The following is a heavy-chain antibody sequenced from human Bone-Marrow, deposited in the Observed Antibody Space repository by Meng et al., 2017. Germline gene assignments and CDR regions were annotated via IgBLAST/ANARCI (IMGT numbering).Heavy chain of an antibody. CDR1: GGTFSSYA. J-gene: IGHJ6*02. CDR2: TIPIFGTA. Sequence: SVKVSCKASGGTFSSYAISWVRQAPGQGLEWMGGTIPIFGTANYAQKFQGRVTITADESTSTALMELSSLRSEDTAVYYCARSVAAAGIYGMDVWGQGTTVTVSS. D-gene: IGHD6-13*01. V-gene: IGHV1-69*13. CDR3: ARSVAAAGIYGMDV.